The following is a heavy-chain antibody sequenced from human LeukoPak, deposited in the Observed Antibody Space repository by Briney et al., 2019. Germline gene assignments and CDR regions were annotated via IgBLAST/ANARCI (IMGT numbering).Heavy chain of an antibody. CDR1: GGSISSYY. J-gene: IGHJ4*02. Sequence: SETLSLTCTVSGGSISSYYWSWIRQPAGKGLEWTGRIYTSGSTNYNPSLKSRVTMSVDTSKNQFSLKLSSVTAADTAVYYCARLYYYGSGSYYFDYWGQGTLVTVSS. CDR2: IYTSGST. CDR3: ARLYYYGSGSYYFDY. V-gene: IGHV4-4*07. D-gene: IGHD3-10*01.